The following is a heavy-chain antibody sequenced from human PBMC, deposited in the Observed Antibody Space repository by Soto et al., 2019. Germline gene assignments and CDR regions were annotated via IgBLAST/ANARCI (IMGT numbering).Heavy chain of an antibody. J-gene: IGHJ6*02. CDR1: GFTFTSSA. V-gene: IGHV1-58*01. Sequence: QMQLVQSGPEVKKPGTSVKVSCKASGFTFTSSAVQWVRQARGQRLEWIGWIVVGSGNTNYAQKFQERVTITRDMSTSTAYMELSSLRSEDTAVYYCAADPSYSSSWPHKQKSSPESMDVWGQGTTVTVSS. CDR2: IVVGSGNT. CDR3: AADPSYSSSWPHKQKSSPESMDV. D-gene: IGHD6-13*01.